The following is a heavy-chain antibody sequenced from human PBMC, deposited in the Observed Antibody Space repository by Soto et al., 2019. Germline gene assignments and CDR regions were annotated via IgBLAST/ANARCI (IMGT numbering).Heavy chain of an antibody. D-gene: IGHD3-9*01. V-gene: IGHV4-34*01. J-gene: IGHJ5*02. CDR1: GGSFINHY. CDR2: INHIGIT. CDR3: ARGDILIGSRNWFDP. Sequence: QVQLQQWGAGLLKPSETLSLTCAVYGGSFINHYWSWIRQPPGKGLEWIGEINHIGITNYNPSLKSRVTLSVATFKKKFSLKLSSVAAADTAVYYCARGDILIGSRNWFDPWGQGTLVTVSS.